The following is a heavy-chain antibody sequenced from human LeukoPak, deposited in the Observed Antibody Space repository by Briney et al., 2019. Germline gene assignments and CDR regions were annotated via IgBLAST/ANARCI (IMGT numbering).Heavy chain of an antibody. CDR1: GVPFSNYY. J-gene: IGHJ4*02. D-gene: IGHD6-19*01. V-gene: IGHV4-34*01. CDR3: TRAVAGHPD. Sequence: SETLSLTGAVSGVPFSNYYWSWVRQSPRQGLEWIGEINHSGYTNYNPSLKSRVTMSIDTSKNQFSLKLTSVTAADAGVYYCTRAVAGHPDWGQGTLVTVSS. CDR2: INHSGYT.